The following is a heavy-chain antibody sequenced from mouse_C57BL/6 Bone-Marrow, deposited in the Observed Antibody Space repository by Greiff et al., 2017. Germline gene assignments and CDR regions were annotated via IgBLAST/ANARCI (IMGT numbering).Heavy chain of an antibody. J-gene: IGHJ2*01. CDR3: ARFAYYGSRGY. CDR1: GYTFTDYY. CDR2: INPNNGGT. Sequence: EVQLQQSGPELVKPGASVKISCKASGYTFTDYYMNWVKQSHGKSLEWIGDINPNNGGTSYNQKFKGKATLTVDKSSSTAYMELRSLTSEDSAVYYCARFAYYGSRGYWGQGTTLTVSS. V-gene: IGHV1-26*01. D-gene: IGHD1-1*01.